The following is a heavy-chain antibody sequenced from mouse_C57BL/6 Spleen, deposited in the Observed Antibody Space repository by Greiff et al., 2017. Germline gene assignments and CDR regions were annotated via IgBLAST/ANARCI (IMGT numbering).Heavy chain of an antibody. V-gene: IGHV5-9-1*02. CDR1: GFTFSSYA. J-gene: IGHJ3*01. CDR3: TSIYYDYDGFAY. CDR2: ISSGGDYI. D-gene: IGHD2-4*01. Sequence: EVQGVESGEGLVKPGGSLKLSCAASGFTFSSYAMSWVRQTPEKRLEWVAYISSGGDYIYYADTVKGRFTISRDNARNTLYLQMSSLKSEDTAMYYCTSIYYDYDGFAYWGQGTLVTVSA.